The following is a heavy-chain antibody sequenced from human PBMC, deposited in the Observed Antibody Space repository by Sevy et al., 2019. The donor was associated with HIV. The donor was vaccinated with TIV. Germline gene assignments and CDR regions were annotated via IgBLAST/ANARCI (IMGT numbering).Heavy chain of an antibody. Sequence: GGSLRLSCAASGFTFSDYWMNWVRQAPGKGLEWVANIKQDGSEKYYVDSVKGRFTISRDNAKNSLYLQMNSLRVEDTAVYFCAKLGFYYDSSAYDYFDYWGQGTLVTASS. CDR3: AKLGFYYDSSAYDYFDY. J-gene: IGHJ4*02. V-gene: IGHV3-7*01. CDR1: GFTFSDYW. D-gene: IGHD3-22*01. CDR2: IKQDGSEK.